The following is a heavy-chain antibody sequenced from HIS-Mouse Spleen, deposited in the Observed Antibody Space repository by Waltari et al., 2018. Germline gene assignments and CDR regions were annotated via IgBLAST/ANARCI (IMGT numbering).Heavy chain of an antibody. Sequence: QLQLQESGPGPVKPSETLSLTCTVSAGSIRTSSYYLGWIRQPPGKGLEWIGSIYYSGSTYYNPSLKSRVTISVDTSKNQFSLKLSSVTAADTAVYYCAREIPYSSSWYDWYFDLWGRGTLVTVSS. CDR3: AREIPYSSSWYDWYFDL. CDR2: IYYSGST. CDR1: AGSIRTSSYY. J-gene: IGHJ2*01. V-gene: IGHV4-39*07. D-gene: IGHD6-13*01.